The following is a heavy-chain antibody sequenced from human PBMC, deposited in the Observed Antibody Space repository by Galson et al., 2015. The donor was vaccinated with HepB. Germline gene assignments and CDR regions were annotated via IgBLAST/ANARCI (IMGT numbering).Heavy chain of an antibody. J-gene: IGHJ4*02. D-gene: IGHD3-10*01. V-gene: IGHV3-66*01. CDR2: LYSGGNT. Sequence: SLRLSCAASGLSVSSSYMTWVRQAPGKGLEWVSILYSGGNTYYADSVKGRFTISRDNSKNTLYLQMNSLRAEDTAVYYCARVTWGITMVRGVLDYWGQGTLVTVSS. CDR1: GLSVSSSY. CDR3: ARVTWGITMVRGVLDY.